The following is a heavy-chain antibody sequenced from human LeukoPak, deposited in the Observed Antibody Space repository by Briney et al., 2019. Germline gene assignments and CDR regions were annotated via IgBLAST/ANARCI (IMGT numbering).Heavy chain of an antibody. V-gene: IGHV1-2*02. J-gene: IGHJ4*02. CDR3: ARVLSDSSGYFYPY. CDR2: INPNSGGT. Sequence: ASVKVSCKASGYPLSGYYMHWVRQAPGQGLEWMGWINPNSGGTNFAPRFQGRVTLTWDTSLTTAYMELSRLRSDDTALYYCARVLSDSSGYFYPYWGQGTLVTVSS. D-gene: IGHD3-22*01. CDR1: GYPLSGYY.